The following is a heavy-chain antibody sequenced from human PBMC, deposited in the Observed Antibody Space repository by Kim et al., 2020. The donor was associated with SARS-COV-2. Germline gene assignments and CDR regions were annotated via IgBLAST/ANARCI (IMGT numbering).Heavy chain of an antibody. Sequence: PDSVKGRFTISRDNSKNTLYLQMNSLRAEDTAVYYCAIGRGGGYYYGMDVWGQGTTVTVSS. D-gene: IGHD3-22*01. CDR3: AIGRGGGYYYGMDV. J-gene: IGHJ6*02. V-gene: IGHV3-30*01.